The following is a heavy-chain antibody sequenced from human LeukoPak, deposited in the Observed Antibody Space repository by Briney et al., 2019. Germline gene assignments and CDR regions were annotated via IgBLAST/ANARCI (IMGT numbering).Heavy chain of an antibody. D-gene: IGHD6-19*01. Sequence: ASVKVSCKASGYTFTGYYMHWVRQAPGQGLEWMGWINPNSGGTNYAQKFQGWVTMTRDTSISTAYMELSRLRSDDTAVYYCARELDSSGWPPFDYWGQGTLVTVSS. CDR3: ARELDSSGWPPFDY. CDR1: GYTFTGYY. V-gene: IGHV1-2*04. CDR2: INPNSGGT. J-gene: IGHJ4*02.